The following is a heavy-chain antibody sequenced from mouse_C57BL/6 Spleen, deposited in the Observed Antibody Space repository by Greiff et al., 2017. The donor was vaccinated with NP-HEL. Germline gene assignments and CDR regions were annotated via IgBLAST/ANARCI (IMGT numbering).Heavy chain of an antibody. J-gene: IGHJ2*01. CDR3: ARSFITTVVAKGFDY. CDR2: IYPRSGNT. Sequence: VQLQQSGAELARPGASVKLSCKASGYTFTSYGISWVRQRTGQGLEWIGEIYPRSGNTYYNEKFKGKATLTADKSSSTAYMELRSLTSEDSAVYFCARSFITTVVAKGFDYWGQGTTLTVSS. CDR1: GYTFTSYG. D-gene: IGHD1-1*01. V-gene: IGHV1-81*01.